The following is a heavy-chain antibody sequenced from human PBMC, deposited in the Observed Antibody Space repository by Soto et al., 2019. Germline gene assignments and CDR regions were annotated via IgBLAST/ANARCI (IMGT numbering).Heavy chain of an antibody. CDR1: GYTFTSYG. J-gene: IGHJ6*02. V-gene: IGHV1-18*01. D-gene: IGHD6-13*01. CDR2: ISAYNGNT. CDR3: ASVDSSSWYFGYYYGMDV. Sequence: GASVKVSCKASGYTFTSYGISWVRQAPGQGLEWMGWISAYNGNTNYAQKLQGRVTMTTDTSTSTAYTELRSLRSDDTAVYYCASVDSSSWYFGYYYGMDVWGQGTTVT.